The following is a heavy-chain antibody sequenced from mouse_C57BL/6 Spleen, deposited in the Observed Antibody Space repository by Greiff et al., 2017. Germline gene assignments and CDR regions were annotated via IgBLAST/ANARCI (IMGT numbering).Heavy chain of an antibody. D-gene: IGHD3-3*01. CDR1: GFSLTSYG. J-gene: IGHJ4*01. CDR3: AKLGQDDTIDW. V-gene: IGHV2-6*01. CDR2: IWGVGST. Sequence: VKLVESGPGLVAPSQSLSITCTVSGFSLTSYGVAWVRQSPGKGLEWLGVIWGVGSTNYNSALKSRLNISEDNSKSQVFLKMNSLQAEDTAMYYGAKLGQDDTIDWWGEGTSVTVSS.